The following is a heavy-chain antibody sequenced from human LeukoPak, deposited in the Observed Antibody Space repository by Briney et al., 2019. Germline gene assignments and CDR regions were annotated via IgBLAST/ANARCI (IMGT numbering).Heavy chain of an antibody. CDR2: INPNSGGT. CDR1: GYTFTGYY. CDR3: ARQGGLWFGELLRYYYMDV. Sequence: GASVKVSCKASGYTFTGYYMHWVRQAPGQGLEWMGWINPNSGGTNYAQKFQGRVTMTRDTSISTAYMELSRLRSDDTAVYYCARQGGLWFGELLRYYYMDVWGKGTTVTVSS. V-gene: IGHV1-2*02. J-gene: IGHJ6*03. D-gene: IGHD3-10*01.